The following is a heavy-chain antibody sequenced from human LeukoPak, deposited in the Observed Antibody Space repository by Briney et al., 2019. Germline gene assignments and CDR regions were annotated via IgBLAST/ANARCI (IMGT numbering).Heavy chain of an antibody. CDR1: GYTFTSCD. CDR2: MNPNSGNT. D-gene: IGHD6-6*01. CDR3: ASRGGVAAARPFNY. V-gene: IGHV1-8*01. J-gene: IGHJ4*02. Sequence: ASVKVSCKASGYTFTSCDINWVRQATGQGLEWMGWMNPNSGNTGYTRKFQGRVTMTRNTSISTAYMELSSLRSEDTAVYYCASRGGVAAARPFNYWGQGTLVTVSS.